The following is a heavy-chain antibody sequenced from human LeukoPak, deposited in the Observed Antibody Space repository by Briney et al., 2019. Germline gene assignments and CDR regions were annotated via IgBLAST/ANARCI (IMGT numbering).Heavy chain of an antibody. V-gene: IGHV3-53*01. CDR3: ARGPSARPRYMVRGVTTENYYMDV. CDR2: VYSGGST. J-gene: IGHJ6*03. D-gene: IGHD3-10*01. CDR1: GFTVSSNY. Sequence: GGSLRLSCAASGFTVSSNYMSWVRQAPGKGLEWVSVVYSGGSTYYADSVKGRFTISRDNSKNTLYLRMNSLRAEDTAVYYCARGPSARPRYMVRGVTTENYYMDVWGKGTTVTISS.